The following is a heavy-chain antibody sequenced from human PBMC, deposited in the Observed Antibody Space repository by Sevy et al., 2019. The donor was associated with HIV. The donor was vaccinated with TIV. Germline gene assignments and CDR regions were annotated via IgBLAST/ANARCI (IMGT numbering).Heavy chain of an antibody. V-gene: IGHV4-59*08. Sequence: SETLSLTCTVSGGSINSDHWNWIRQPPGKGLEGIGYVYYPGGPNYNPALKNRVTISVDRTKNQFSLKLTSVTAADTAVYYCARRNDFDIWGQGTMVTVSS. J-gene: IGHJ3*02. CDR3: ARRNDFDI. CDR2: VYYPGGP. CDR1: GGSINSDH.